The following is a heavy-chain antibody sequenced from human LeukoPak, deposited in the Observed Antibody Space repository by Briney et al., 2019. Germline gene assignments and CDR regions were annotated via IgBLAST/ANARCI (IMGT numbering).Heavy chain of an antibody. V-gene: IGHV3-66*01. D-gene: IGHD6-19*01. CDR2: IYSGGST. CDR1: GFTVSSNY. Sequence: GGSLRLSCAASGFTVSSNYMSWVRQAPGKGLEWVSVIYSGGSTYYADSVKGRFTISRDNSKNTLYLQMNSLRAEDTAVYYCARDGLPPGIAVAENYFGYWGQGTLVTVSS. CDR3: ARDGLPPGIAVAENYFGY. J-gene: IGHJ4*02.